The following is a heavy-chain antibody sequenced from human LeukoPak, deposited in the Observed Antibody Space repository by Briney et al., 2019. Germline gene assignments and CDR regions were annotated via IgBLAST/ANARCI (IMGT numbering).Heavy chain of an antibody. D-gene: IGHD3-10*01. CDR2: IYSGGST. CDR3: TRGDRSSSGSYYMIDGMDV. Sequence: GGSLRLFCAASGFTVSSNYMSWVRQAPGKGLEWVSVIYSGGSTYYADSVKGRFTISRHNSKNTLYLQMNSLRAEDTAVYYCTRGDRSSSGSYYMIDGMDVWGQGTTVTVSS. J-gene: IGHJ6*02. V-gene: IGHV3-53*04. CDR1: GFTVSSNY.